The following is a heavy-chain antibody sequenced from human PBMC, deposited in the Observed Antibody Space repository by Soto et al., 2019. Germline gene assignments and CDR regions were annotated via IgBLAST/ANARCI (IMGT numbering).Heavy chain of an antibody. Sequence: EVQLVESGGGLVQPGGSLRLSCAASGFSFSSYWMSWVRQAPGKGLEWVANILLDGSEKNYVDSVKGRFTISRDNANNSLYLQLNSLRAEDTAVYYCARRGSYRIGPFDSWGQGTLVTVSS. J-gene: IGHJ4*02. CDR2: ILLDGSEK. V-gene: IGHV3-7*01. CDR3: ARRGSYRIGPFDS. CDR1: GFSFSSYW. D-gene: IGHD6-19*01.